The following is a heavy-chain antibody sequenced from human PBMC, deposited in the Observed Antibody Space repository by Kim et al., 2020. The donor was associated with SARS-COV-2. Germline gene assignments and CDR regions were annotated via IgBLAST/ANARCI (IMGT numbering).Heavy chain of an antibody. J-gene: IGHJ6*02. D-gene: IGHD6-13*01. V-gene: IGHV1-69*01. CDR3: ARVWYSSSIHYYGMDV. Sequence: QKVQGRVTITADESTSTAYMELSSLGSEDTAVYYCARVWYSSSIHYYGMDVWGQGTTVTVSS.